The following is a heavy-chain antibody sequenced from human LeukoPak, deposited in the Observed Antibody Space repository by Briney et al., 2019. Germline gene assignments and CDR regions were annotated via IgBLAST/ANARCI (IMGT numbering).Heavy chain of an antibody. Sequence: ASVTVSCKASGYTFTSYDINWVRQATGQGLEWMGWMNPNSGNTGYAQKFQGRVTMTRNTSISTAYMELSSLRSEDTAVYYCARRSEYSYGLFDIWGQGTMVTVSS. CDR1: GYTFTSYD. CDR2: MNPNSGNT. J-gene: IGHJ3*02. V-gene: IGHV1-8*01. CDR3: ARRSEYSYGLFDI. D-gene: IGHD5-18*01.